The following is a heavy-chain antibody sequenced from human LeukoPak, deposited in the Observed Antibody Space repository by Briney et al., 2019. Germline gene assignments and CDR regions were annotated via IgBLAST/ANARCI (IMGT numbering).Heavy chain of an antibody. CDR3: AKEGAAPGPDFDY. J-gene: IGHJ4*02. V-gene: IGHV4-4*07. D-gene: IGHD6-13*01. CDR1: GASIRHYY. CDR2: IVPSGST. Sequence: KPSETLSLTCNVSGASIRHYYWSWIRQPASKGLEWIGRIVPSGSTDYNPALKSRVTMSVDTSKSQFSRKLNSVTAADTAVYYCAKEGAAPGPDFDYWGQGTLVIVSS.